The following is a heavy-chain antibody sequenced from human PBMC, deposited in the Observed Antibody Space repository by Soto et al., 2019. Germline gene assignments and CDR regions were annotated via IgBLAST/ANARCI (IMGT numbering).Heavy chain of an antibody. J-gene: IGHJ4*02. Sequence: QVQLQESGPGLVKPSGTLSLTCAVSGGSISSSNWWSWVRQPPGKGLQWIGEIYHSGSTNYIPSLRGRXTXSXHKARTQFSLKLSAVTAAATAGYYSARRWGAGRVDYWGQGTLVTVSS. CDR2: IYHSGST. CDR3: ARRWGAGRVDY. CDR1: GGSISSSNW. D-gene: IGHD1-26*01. V-gene: IGHV4-4*02.